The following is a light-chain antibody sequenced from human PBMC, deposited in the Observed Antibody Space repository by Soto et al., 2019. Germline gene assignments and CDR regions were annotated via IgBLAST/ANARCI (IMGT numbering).Light chain of an antibody. CDR1: SNDVGAYDS. CDR3: CSSAGSSIYV. V-gene: IGLV2-23*01. J-gene: IGLJ1*01. Sequence: QSVLAQPASVSGSPGQSITISCTGTSNDVGAYDSVSWYQQHPHKAPQVIIYRGTQRPSGASNRFSASTSGNAASLTISGLQADDEADYFCCSSAGSSIYVFGTGTKVTVL. CDR2: RGT.